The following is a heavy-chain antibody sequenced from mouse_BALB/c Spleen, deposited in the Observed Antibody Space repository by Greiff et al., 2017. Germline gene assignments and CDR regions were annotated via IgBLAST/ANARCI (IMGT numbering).Heavy chain of an antibody. D-gene: IGHD2-14*01. CDR3: ARHRGDYYAMDY. Sequence: VKLMESGPGLVQPSQSLSITCTVSGFSLTSYGVHWVRQSPGKGLEWLGVIWSGGSTDYNAAFISRLSISKDNSKSQVFFKMNSLQTDDTAMYYCARHRGDYYAMDYWGQGTSVTVSS. CDR1: GFSLTSYG. V-gene: IGHV2-2*01. CDR2: IWSGGST. J-gene: IGHJ4*01.